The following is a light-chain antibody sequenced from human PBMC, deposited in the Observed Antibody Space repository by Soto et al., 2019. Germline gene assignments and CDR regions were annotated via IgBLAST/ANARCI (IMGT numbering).Light chain of an antibody. J-gene: IGKJ2*01. CDR3: QQIDSTPYT. CDR2: DAS. V-gene: IGKV1-39*01. Sequence: DIQMTQSPSSLSASVGDRVTITCRASQTISNYLNWYQQKPGKAPRLLIYDASSLLSGVPSRFSGSGSGTDFTLTIASLQPEDFSTYYCQQIDSTPYTFGQGTKVDTK. CDR1: QTISNY.